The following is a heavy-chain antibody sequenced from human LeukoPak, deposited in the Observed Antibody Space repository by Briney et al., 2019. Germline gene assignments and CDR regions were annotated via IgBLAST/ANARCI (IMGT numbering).Heavy chain of an antibody. Sequence: KTSETLSLTCTVSGGSISSYYWSWIRQPAGKGLEWIGRIYTSGSTNYNPSLKSRVTMSVDTSKNQFSLKLSSVTAADTAVYYCARNDNDYSNNIIDYWGQGTLDTVSS. CDR2: IYTSGST. D-gene: IGHD4-11*01. J-gene: IGHJ4*02. CDR3: ARNDNDYSNNIIDY. V-gene: IGHV4-4*07. CDR1: GGSISSYY.